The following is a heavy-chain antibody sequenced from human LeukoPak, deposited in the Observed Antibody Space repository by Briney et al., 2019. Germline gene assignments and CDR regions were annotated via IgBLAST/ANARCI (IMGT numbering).Heavy chain of an antibody. Sequence: PGGSLRLSCAASGFTFSSYAMTWVRQAPGKGLEWVSTISGGGGSTYYPDSVKGRLTISRDNSKNMVSLQMDSLRAEDTALYYCAKGGEYSFGSFDSWGQGTLVTVSS. V-gene: IGHV3-23*01. CDR3: AKGGEYSFGSFDS. D-gene: IGHD5-18*01. CDR1: GFTFSSYA. CDR2: ISGGGGST. J-gene: IGHJ4*02.